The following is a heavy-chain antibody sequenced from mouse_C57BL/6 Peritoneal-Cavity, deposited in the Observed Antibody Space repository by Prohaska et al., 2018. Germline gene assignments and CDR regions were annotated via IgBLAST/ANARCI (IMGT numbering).Heavy chain of an antibody. J-gene: IGHJ2*01. CDR3: ARSDITTVVADY. D-gene: IGHD1-1*01. CDR1: GYTFTSYT. Sequence: MSCKASGYTFTSYTMHWVTQRPGQGLEWIGYINPSRGYTKYNQKFKDKATLTADKSSSTAYMQLSSLTSEDSAVYYCARSDITTVVADYWGQGTTLTVSS. CDR2: INPSRGYT. V-gene: IGHV1-4*01.